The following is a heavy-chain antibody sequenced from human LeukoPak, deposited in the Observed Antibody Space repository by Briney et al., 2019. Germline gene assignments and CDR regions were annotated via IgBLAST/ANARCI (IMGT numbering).Heavy chain of an antibody. CDR3: ARSITMVRGIHDAFDI. CDR1: GYTFTTYG. J-gene: IGHJ3*02. CDR2: ISPYNGNT. V-gene: IGHV1-18*01. D-gene: IGHD3-10*01. Sequence: ASVKVSCKASGYTFTTYGIIWVRQAPGQGLEWMGWISPYNGNTNYAQKLQGRVTMTTDTSTSTAYMELRSLRSDDTAVYYCARSITMVRGIHDAFDIWGQGTMVTVSS.